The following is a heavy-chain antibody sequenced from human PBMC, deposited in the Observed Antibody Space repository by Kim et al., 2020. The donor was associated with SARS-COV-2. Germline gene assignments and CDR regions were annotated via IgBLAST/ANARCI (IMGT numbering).Heavy chain of an antibody. CDR3: ARVGELRYFDWLSRSDYYYGMDV. CDR1: GGSFSGYY. V-gene: IGHV4-34*01. CDR2: INHSGST. D-gene: IGHD3-9*01. Sequence: SETLSLTCAVYGGSFSGYYWSWIRQPPGKGLEWIGEINHSGSTNYNPSLKSRVTISVDTSKNQFSLKLSSVTAADTAVYYCARVGELRYFDWLSRSDYYYGMDVWGQGTTVTVSS. J-gene: IGHJ6*02.